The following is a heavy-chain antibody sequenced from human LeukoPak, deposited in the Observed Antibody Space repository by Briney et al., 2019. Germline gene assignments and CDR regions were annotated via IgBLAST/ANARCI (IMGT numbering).Heavy chain of an antibody. CDR3: ARDLGDWFGFDY. CDR2: IDYSGST. V-gene: IGHV4-59*01. CDR1: GGSFSGYY. J-gene: IGHJ4*02. Sequence: PSETLSLTCAVYGGSFSGYYWSWIRQPPGKGLEWIGYIDYSGSTNYNPSLKSRVTISVDTSKNQFSLKLSSVTAADTAVYYCARDLGDWFGFDYWGQGTLVTVSS. D-gene: IGHD2-21*01.